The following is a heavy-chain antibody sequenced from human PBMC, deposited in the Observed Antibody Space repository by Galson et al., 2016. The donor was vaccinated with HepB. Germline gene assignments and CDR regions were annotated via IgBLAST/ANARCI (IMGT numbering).Heavy chain of an antibody. J-gene: IGHJ6*03. D-gene: IGHD2-21*01. CDR3: ARYCDSVYPTYYYYIDV. V-gene: IGHV3-33*01. CDR1: GFTFSRCA. CDR2: IWYDGSNI. Sequence: SLRLSCAASGFTFSRCAMHWVRQAPGQGLEWVAVIWYDGSNIPYADSVKGRFTISRDNSKNTLYSQMNILRAEDTAVYYCARYCDSVYPTYYYYIDVRGKGTTVTVSS.